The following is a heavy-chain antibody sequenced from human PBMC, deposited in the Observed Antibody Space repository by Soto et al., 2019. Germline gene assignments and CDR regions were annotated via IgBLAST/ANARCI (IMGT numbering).Heavy chain of an antibody. J-gene: IGHJ5*02. CDR1: GYTFTSYG. Sequence: VSCKASGYTFTSYGISWVRQAPGQGLEWMGWISAYNGNTNYAQKLQGRVTMTTDTSTSTAYMELRSLRSDDTAVYYCARDGIAVAGTGGWFDPWGQGSLVTVSS. CDR2: ISAYNGNT. V-gene: IGHV1-18*01. D-gene: IGHD6-19*01. CDR3: ARDGIAVAGTGGWFDP.